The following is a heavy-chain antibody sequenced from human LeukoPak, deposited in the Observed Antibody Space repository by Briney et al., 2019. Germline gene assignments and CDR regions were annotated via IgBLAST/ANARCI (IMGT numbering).Heavy chain of an antibody. CDR2: IYHSGST. V-gene: IGHV4-30-2*01. D-gene: IGHD6-19*01. J-gene: IGHJ3*02. Sequence: SETLSLTCTVSGGSISSGGYYWSWIRQPPGKGLEWIGYIYHSGSTYYNPSLKSRVTISVDRSKNQFSLKLSSVTAADTAVYYCARHVNVRFRWLVSKDAFDIWGQGTMVTVSS. CDR3: ARHVNVRFRWLVSKDAFDI. CDR1: GGSISSGGYY.